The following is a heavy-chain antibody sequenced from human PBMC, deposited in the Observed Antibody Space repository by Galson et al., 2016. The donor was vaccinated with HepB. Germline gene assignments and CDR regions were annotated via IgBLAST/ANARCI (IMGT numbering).Heavy chain of an antibody. D-gene: IGHD1-26*01. CDR2: IHSGGTT. J-gene: IGHJ6*02. CDR1: GFTVRSNY. V-gene: IGHV3-53*01. CDR3: ARSLGSTTNYGRDV. Sequence: SLRLSCAASGFTVRSNYMHWVRQAPGKGLEWVSVIHSGGTTYYADSVMGRFSISRDNSKNTMDLQMSGLRAEDTAVYYCARSLGSTTNYGRDVWGQGTTVTGS.